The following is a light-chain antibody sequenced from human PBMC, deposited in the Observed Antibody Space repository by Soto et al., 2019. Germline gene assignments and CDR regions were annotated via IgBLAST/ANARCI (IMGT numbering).Light chain of an antibody. CDR3: SSYTSTSTLYV. J-gene: IGLJ1*01. CDR2: DVS. Sequence: QSVLTQPASVSGSPGQSITISCTGTSSDIGGYNYVSWYQQLLGKVPKLIIYDVSNRPSGVSDRFSGSTSGNAASLTISGLPAEDEADYYCSSYTSTSTLYVFGTGTKLTVL. CDR1: SSDIGGYNY. V-gene: IGLV2-14*03.